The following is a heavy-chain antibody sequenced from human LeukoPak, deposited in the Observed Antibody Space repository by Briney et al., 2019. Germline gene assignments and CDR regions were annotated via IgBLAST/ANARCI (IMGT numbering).Heavy chain of an antibody. V-gene: IGHV1-18*01. CDR3: ATGPVVRGVDPLDY. CDR1: GYTFTSYG. CDR2: ISAYTGNT. Sequence: GASVKVSCKASGYTFTSYGISWVRQAPGQGLEWMGWISAYTGNTNYAQNLQGRVTMTTDTSTSTAYMELRSLRSDDTAVYYRATGPVVRGVDPLDYWGQGTLVTVSS. J-gene: IGHJ4*02. D-gene: IGHD3-10*01.